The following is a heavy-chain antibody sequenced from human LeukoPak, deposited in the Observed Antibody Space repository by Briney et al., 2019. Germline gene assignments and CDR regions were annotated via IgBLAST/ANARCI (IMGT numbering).Heavy chain of an antibody. CDR3: ARVTTGVYWFDP. CDR1: GGSISSGGYY. D-gene: IGHD4-23*01. J-gene: IGHJ5*02. CDR2: IYYSGST. V-gene: IGHV4-31*03. Sequence: SETLPLTCTVSGGSISSGGYYWSWIRQHPGKGLEWVGYIYYSGSTYYNPSLKSRVTISVDTSKNQFSLKLSSVTAADTAVYYCARVTTGVYWFDPWGQGTLVTVSS.